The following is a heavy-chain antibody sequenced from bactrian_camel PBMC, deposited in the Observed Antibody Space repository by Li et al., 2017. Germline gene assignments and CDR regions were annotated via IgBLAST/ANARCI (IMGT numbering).Heavy chain of an antibody. CDR2: IEGDGSGTA. D-gene: IGHD1*01. J-gene: IGHJ4*01. CDR1: KLYYDTYC. V-gene: IGHV3S26*01. Sequence: QVQLVESGGGSVQAGGSLKLSCVASKLYYDTYCLAWFRQAPGNMREGIARIEGDGSGTATYADSVKGRFTISKDSRDFLNLEMNSLKPEDTGIYYCAATSNWRETVCLGYACLCEEHGAGDPGHRL.